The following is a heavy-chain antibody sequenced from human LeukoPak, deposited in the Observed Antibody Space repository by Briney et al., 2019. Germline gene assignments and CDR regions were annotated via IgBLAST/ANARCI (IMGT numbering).Heavy chain of an antibody. CDR1: GYTFTSYY. V-gene: IGHV1-46*01. CDR2: INPSGGST. D-gene: IGHD3-22*01. J-gene: IGHJ6*02. Sequence: GASVKVSCKASGYTFTSYYMHWVRQAPGQGLEWMGIINPSGGSTSYAQKFQGRVTMTRDTSTSTVYMELSSLRSEDTAVYYCARDTYYYDSSGYRDYYYGMDVWGQGTTVTVSS. CDR3: ARDTYYYDSSGYRDYYYGMDV.